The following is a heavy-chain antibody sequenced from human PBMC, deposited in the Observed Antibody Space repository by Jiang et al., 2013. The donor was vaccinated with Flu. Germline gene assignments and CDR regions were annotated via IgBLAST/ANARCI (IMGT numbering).Heavy chain of an antibody. V-gene: IGHV3-23*04. J-gene: IGHJ3*02. D-gene: IGHD3-10*01. Sequence: VQLVESGGGLVQPGGSLGLSCVASGFTFSSFALSWVRQAPGKGLEWVSTISGSGTTTYYTDSVKGRFTVSRDNFDNTLYLQMSSLGAEDTAVYYCAKASYGSGSYVSGAFDSWG. CDR3: AKASYGSGSYVSGAFDS. CDR2: ISGSGTTT. CDR1: GFTFSSFA.